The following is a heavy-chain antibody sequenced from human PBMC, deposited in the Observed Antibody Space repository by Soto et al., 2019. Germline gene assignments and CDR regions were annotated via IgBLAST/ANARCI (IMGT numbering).Heavy chain of an antibody. CDR3: ARGYYDSSGYYRGGRGAGMDV. Sequence: QVQLVQSGAEVKKPGSSVKVSCKASGGTFSSYAISWVRQAPGQGLEWMGGIIPLFGTANYAQKFQGRVTITADETTSTEYMGLSSLRSEDTAVYYCARGYYDSSGYYRGGRGAGMDVWGQGTTVTVS. V-gene: IGHV1-69*01. CDR2: IIPLFGTA. J-gene: IGHJ6*02. D-gene: IGHD3-22*01. CDR1: GGTFSSYA.